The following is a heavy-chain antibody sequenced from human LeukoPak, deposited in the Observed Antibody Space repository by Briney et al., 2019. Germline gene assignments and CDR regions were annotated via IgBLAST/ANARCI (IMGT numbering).Heavy chain of an antibody. V-gene: IGHV1-2*06. D-gene: IGHD3-3*01. Sequence: GASVKVSCKASGYTFTSYGISWVRQAPGQGLEWMGRINPNSGGTNYAQKFQGRVTMTRDTSISTAYMELSRLRSDDTAVYYCARSGWAYYDFWSGYYNNWFDPWGQGTLVTASS. CDR2: INPNSGGT. CDR1: GYTFTSYG. CDR3: ARSGWAYYDFWSGYYNNWFDP. J-gene: IGHJ5*02.